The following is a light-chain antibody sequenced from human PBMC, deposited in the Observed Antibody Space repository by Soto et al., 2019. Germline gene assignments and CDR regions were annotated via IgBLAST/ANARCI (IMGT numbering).Light chain of an antibody. CDR3: QQSYSTPWT. CDR2: GAS. Sequence: DIQMTQFPSSLSASVGDRVTITCRASQSISTYLNWYQQKPGKAPKLLIYGASSLQSGVPSRFTGSGSGTDFTLTISSLQPADFATYHCQQSYSTPWTFGQGTKVEIK. J-gene: IGKJ1*01. CDR1: QSISTY. V-gene: IGKV1-39*01.